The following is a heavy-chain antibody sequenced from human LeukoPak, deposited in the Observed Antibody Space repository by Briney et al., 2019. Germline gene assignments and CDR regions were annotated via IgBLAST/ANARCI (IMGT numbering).Heavy chain of an antibody. D-gene: IGHD3-22*01. CDR1: GYTFTSYG. V-gene: IGHV1-18*01. J-gene: IGHJ4*02. CDR2: ISAYNGNT. CDR3: AREVPYDTSRYYQPFDY. Sequence: ASVKVSCKASGYTFTSYGITWVRQAPGQRLEWIGWISAYNGNTNYAQKLQGRATMTTDTSTSTAYMNLRSLRSDDTAVYYCAREVPYDTSRYYQPFDYWGQGTLVTVSS.